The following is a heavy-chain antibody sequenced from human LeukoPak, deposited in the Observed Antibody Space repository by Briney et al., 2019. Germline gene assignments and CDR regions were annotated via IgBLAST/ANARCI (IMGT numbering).Heavy chain of an antibody. J-gene: IGHJ4*02. CDR1: GGSISGYY. D-gene: IGHD1-1*01. CDR2: IYYSGNT. Sequence: SETLSLTCTVSGGSISGYYWSWIRQPPGKGLEWIGYIYYSGNTKYNPSFNSRVTMSVDTSKDQFSLKLTSVTAADTAVYFCAREGTTCWAFWGQGTLVTVSS. CDR3: AREGTTCWAF. V-gene: IGHV4-59*01.